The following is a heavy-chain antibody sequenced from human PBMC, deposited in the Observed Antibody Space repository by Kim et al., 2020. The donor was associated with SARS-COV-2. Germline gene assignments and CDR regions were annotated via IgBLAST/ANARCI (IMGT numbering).Heavy chain of an antibody. J-gene: IGHJ4*02. Sequence: SETLSLTCTVSGGSISSSNYYWGWIRQPPGKGLEWIGSIYYSGNTYYNPSLKSRVTISVDTSKNQFSQKLSSVTAADTAVYYCAGITGMLWYFDYCGQGT. CDR3: AGITGMLWYFDY. D-gene: IGHD1-20*01. V-gene: IGHV4-39*01. CDR2: IYYSGNT. CDR1: GGSISSSNYY.